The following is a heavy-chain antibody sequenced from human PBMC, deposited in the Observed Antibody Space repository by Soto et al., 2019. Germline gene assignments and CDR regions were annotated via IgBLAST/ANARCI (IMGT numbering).Heavy chain of an antibody. V-gene: IGHV1-18*01. J-gene: IGHJ6*02. CDR2: ISGYNGDT. D-gene: IGHD2-8*01. CDR1: GYTFTRYG. Sequence: GASVKVSCKASGYTFTRYGISWVRQAPGQGLEWMGWISGYNGDTNYAQKFQGRVSMTIDTSTTTAYMELRSLRSDDTAVYYCAKNGQPPYYCYGLDVWGQGTKVTVSS. CDR3: AKNGQPPYYCYGLDV.